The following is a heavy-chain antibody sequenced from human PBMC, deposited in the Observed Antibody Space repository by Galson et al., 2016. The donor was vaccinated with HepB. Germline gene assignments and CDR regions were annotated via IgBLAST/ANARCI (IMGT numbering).Heavy chain of an antibody. CDR2: IYEGGST. Sequence: SETLSLTCAVSGASLSGSNWWMWVRQPPGKGLEWIGDIYEGGSTNYNPSLKSRMTTSKDRSKNQFSLRLFSVTAADTAIYYCGADRGHRIGFTGFLDYWGQGILVTVSS. CDR1: GASLSGSNW. CDR3: GADRGHRIGFTGFLDY. V-gene: IGHV4/OR15-8*02. J-gene: IGHJ4*02. D-gene: IGHD5-18*01.